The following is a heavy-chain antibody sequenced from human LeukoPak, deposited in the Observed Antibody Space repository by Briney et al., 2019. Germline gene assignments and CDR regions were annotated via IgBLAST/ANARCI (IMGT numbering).Heavy chain of an antibody. D-gene: IGHD3-22*01. CDR2: ISSSSSYI. V-gene: IGHV3-21*04. J-gene: IGHJ4*02. CDR1: GFTFSSYS. Sequence: SGGSLRLSRAASGFTFSSYSMNWVRQAPRKGLEWVSSISSSSSYIYSADSVKGRFTISRDNTKNSLYLQMNSLRAEDTAVYYCASDNDSSGYFHYWGQGTLVTVSS. CDR3: ASDNDSSGYFHY.